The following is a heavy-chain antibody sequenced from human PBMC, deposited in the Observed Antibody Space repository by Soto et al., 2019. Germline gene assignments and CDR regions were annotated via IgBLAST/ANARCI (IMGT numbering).Heavy chain of an antibody. J-gene: IGHJ6*02. CDR2: ISYDGSNK. D-gene: IGHD5-18*01. CDR3: AKDFHRQVRIQLWFGYYYYGMDV. Sequence: GGSLRLSCAASGFTFSSYGMHWVRQAPGKGLEWVAVISYDGSNKYYADSVKGRFTISRDNSKNTLYLQMNSLRAEDTAVYYCAKDFHRQVRIQLWFGYYYYGMDVWGQGTTVTVSS. V-gene: IGHV3-30*18. CDR1: GFTFSSYG.